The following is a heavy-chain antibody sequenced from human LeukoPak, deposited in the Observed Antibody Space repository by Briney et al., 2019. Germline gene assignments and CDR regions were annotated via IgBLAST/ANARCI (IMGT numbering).Heavy chain of an antibody. D-gene: IGHD6-13*01. CDR2: IIPIFGTA. Sequence: ASVKVSCKASGGTFSSYAISWVRQAPGQGLEWMGGIIPIFGTANYAQKFQGRVTITADKSTSTAYMELSSLRSEDTAVYYCARDRVAAAGTMDWSDPWGQGTLVTVSS. CDR3: ARDRVAAAGTMDWSDP. V-gene: IGHV1-69*06. CDR1: GGTFSSYA. J-gene: IGHJ5*02.